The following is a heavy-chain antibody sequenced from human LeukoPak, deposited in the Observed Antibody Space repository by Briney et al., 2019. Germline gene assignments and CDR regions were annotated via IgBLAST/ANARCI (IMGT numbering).Heavy chain of an antibody. CDR3: ARDPYYDILTGYYGTNYYFDY. Sequence: GGSLRLSCAASGFTFSSYSMNWVRQAPGKGLEWVSSISSSSSYIYYADSVKGRFTISRDNAKNSLYLQMNSLRAEDTAVYYCARDPYYDILTGYYGTNYYFDYWGQGTLVTVSS. J-gene: IGHJ4*02. CDR2: ISSSSSYI. D-gene: IGHD3-9*01. V-gene: IGHV3-21*01. CDR1: GFTFSSYS.